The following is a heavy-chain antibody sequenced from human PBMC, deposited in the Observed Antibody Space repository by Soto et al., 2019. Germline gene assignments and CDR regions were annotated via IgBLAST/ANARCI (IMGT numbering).Heavy chain of an antibody. J-gene: IGHJ3*01. CDR3: AKKGLGSLATYCTTGDCHYDFDV. D-gene: IGHD2-8*01. CDR1: GFTFYNYA. V-gene: IGHV3-23*01. CDR2: ISGGGDGT. Sequence: EVQLLESGGGLVRPGGSLRLSCAASGFTFYNYAMNWVRQAPGKGLEWVSTISGGGDGTYYANSVKGRFTISRVTSRNTVYMHMNSLRAENTAVYYCAKKGLGSLATYCTTGDCHYDFDVWGQGTLVTVSS.